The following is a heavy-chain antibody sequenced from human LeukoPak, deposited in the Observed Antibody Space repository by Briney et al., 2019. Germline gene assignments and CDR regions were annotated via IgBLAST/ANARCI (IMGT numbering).Heavy chain of an antibody. CDR1: GFTFSDYY. V-gene: IGHV3-11*01. Sequence: GALRLSCAASGFTFSDYYMSWIRQAPGKGLEWVSYISSSGSTIYYADSVKGRFTISRDNAKNSLYLQMNSLRAEGTAVYYCARNGWNSIISYYYYMDVWGKGTTVTVSS. J-gene: IGHJ6*03. CDR3: ARNGWNSIISYYYYMDV. CDR2: ISSSGSTI. D-gene: IGHD3-3*02.